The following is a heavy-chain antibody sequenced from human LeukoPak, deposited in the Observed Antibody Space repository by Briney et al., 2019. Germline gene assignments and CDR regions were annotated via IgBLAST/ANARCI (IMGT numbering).Heavy chain of an antibody. Sequence: PSETLSLTCAVSGGSISSGGYSWSWIRQPPGKGLEWIGYIYHSGSTYYNPSLKSRVTISVDRSKNQFSLKLSSVTAADTAVYYCASGGGASPGGNWFDPWGQGTLVTVSS. CDR3: ASGGGASPGGNWFDP. CDR1: GGSISSGGYS. V-gene: IGHV4-30-2*01. J-gene: IGHJ5*02. D-gene: IGHD3-16*01. CDR2: IYHSGST.